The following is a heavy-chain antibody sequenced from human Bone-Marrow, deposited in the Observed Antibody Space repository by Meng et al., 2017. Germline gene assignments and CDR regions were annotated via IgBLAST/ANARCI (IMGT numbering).Heavy chain of an antibody. CDR1: GDSIISNYW. V-gene: IGHV4-4*02. D-gene: IGHD2-2*01. CDR3: ARHEFGLPTAAFDH. CDR2: IYHTGRT. J-gene: IGHJ4*02. Sequence: QVQLQESGPGLVYHSGTLFLTCAVSGDSIISNYWWNWVRQTPGKGLEWIGEIYHTGRTDYNPFLKSRVTISVDTSKNQFSLTLTSVTAADTAVYYCARHEFGLPTAAFDHWGQGTLVTVSS.